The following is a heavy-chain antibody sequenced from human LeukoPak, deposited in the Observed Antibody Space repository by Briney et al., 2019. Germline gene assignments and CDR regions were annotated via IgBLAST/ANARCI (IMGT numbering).Heavy chain of an antibody. CDR2: INHSGST. J-gene: IGHJ6*02. CDR3: ARVRRWAQWFGDRYYYYGMDV. CDR1: GGSFSGYY. D-gene: IGHD3-10*01. V-gene: IGHV4-34*01. Sequence: KPSETLSLTCAVYGGSFSGYYWSWIRQPPGKGLEWLGEINHSGSTNYNPSLKSRVTISVDTSKNQFSLKLSAVTAADTAVYYCARVRRWAQWFGDRYYYYGMDVWGQGTTVTVAS.